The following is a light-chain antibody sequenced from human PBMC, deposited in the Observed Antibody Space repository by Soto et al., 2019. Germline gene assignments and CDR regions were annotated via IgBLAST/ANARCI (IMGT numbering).Light chain of an antibody. J-gene: IGKJ2*01. CDR1: QSISSW. CDR2: KAS. Sequence: DIQMTQSPSTLSASVGDRVTITCRASQSISSWLAWNQQKSGKAPKLLIYKASSLDSGVTSRFSGRGYGPEFTLTISSLQPDDLATYYCQQYNTYPYTFGQGTKLEIK. V-gene: IGKV1-5*03. CDR3: QQYNTYPYT.